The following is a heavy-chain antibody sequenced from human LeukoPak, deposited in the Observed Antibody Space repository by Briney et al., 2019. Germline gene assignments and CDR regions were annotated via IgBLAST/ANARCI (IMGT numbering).Heavy chain of an antibody. D-gene: IGHD4-17*01. Sequence: SETLSLTCTVSGGSISSYYWSWIRQPPGKGLEWIGYIYYSGSTNYNPSLKSRVTISVDTSKNQFSLKLSSVTAADTAVCYCASRGDYVSEFDYYYYYMDVWGKGTTVTVSS. J-gene: IGHJ6*03. CDR2: IYYSGST. CDR3: ASRGDYVSEFDYYYYYMDV. V-gene: IGHV4-59*01. CDR1: GGSISSYY.